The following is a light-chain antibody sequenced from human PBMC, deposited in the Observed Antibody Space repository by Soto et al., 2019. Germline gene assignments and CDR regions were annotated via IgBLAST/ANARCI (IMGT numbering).Light chain of an antibody. CDR1: QNINTN. V-gene: IGKV3-15*01. CDR2: HTS. J-gene: IGKJ5*01. CDR3: QQYNNWPPIT. Sequence: EIEMTPSPATLSLSPGERATLSCRASQNINTNLAWYQQSPGRAPRLFIYHTSTRATGIPDRFSGSGSGTEFTLTISSLQSEDFAVYYCQQYNNWPPITFGQGTRLEIK.